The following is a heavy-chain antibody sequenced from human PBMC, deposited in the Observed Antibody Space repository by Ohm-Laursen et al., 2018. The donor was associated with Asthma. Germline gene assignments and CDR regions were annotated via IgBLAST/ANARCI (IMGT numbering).Heavy chain of an antibody. CDR1: EFTFSLYS. V-gene: IGHV3-48*01. Sequence: SLRLSCSASEFTFSLYSMNWVRQAPGKGLEWVSYISSSSSTIYYADSVKGRFTISRDNAKNPLYLQMNNLRAEDAAIYYCAREWGGMDVWGPGTTVTVSS. CDR3: AREWGGMDV. J-gene: IGHJ6*02. D-gene: IGHD3-16*01. CDR2: ISSSSSTI.